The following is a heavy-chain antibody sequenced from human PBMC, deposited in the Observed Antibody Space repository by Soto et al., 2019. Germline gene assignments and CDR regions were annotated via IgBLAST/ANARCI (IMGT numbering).Heavy chain of an antibody. J-gene: IGHJ6*02. D-gene: IGHD3-10*01. Sequence: QVQLVQSGAEVKKPGASVKVSCKASGYSFTSYGISWVRQAPGQGLEWMGWISAYNGNTNYAQKLQGRVTITTDTTTSTAYMELRSLSSDDTAVYYCARDNGFGESDVWGQGTSVTVSS. CDR2: ISAYNGNT. CDR3: ARDNGFGESDV. CDR1: GYSFTSYG. V-gene: IGHV1-18*01.